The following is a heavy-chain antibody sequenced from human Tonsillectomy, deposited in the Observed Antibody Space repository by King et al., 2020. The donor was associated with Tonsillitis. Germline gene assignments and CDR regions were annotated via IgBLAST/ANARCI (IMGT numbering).Heavy chain of an antibody. CDR3: AKATGAYYYYGMDV. CDR2: ISYDGSNK. CDR1: GFTFSSYA. Sequence: VQLVESGGGVVQPGRSLRLSCAASGFTFSSYAMHWVRQTPGKGLEWVAVISYDGSNKFCADSVKGRFTISRDNSKNTLYLKMNSLRAEDPAVYYCAKATGAYYYYGMDVWGQGTTVTVSS. J-gene: IGHJ6*02. V-gene: IGHV3-30*04.